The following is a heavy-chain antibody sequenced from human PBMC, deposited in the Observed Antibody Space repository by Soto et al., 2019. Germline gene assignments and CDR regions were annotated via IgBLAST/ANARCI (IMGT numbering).Heavy chain of an antibody. J-gene: IGHJ4*02. V-gene: IGHV4-34*01. CDR2: INHSGST. Sequence: KASETLSLTCAVYGGSFSGYYWSWIRQPPGKGLEWIGEINHSGSTNYNPSLKSRVTISVDTSKNQFSLKLSSVTAADTAVYYCARGVSAMVRGVIIPYYFDYWGQGTLVTVSS. CDR1: GGSFSGYY. D-gene: IGHD3-10*01. CDR3: ARGVSAMVRGVIIPYYFDY.